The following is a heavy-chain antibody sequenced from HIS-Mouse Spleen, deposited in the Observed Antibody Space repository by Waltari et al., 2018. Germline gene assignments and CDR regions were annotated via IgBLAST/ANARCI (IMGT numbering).Heavy chain of an antibody. Sequence: QLQLQESGPGLVKPSETLSLTCTVSGGSIISSSYYWGWSRQPPGKGLEWIGSIYYSGSTYYNPSLKSRVTISVATSKNQFSLKLSSVTAADTAVYYCAREIPYSSSWYDWYFDLWGRGTLVTVSS. CDR1: GGSIISSSYY. CDR3: AREIPYSSSWYDWYFDL. J-gene: IGHJ2*01. D-gene: IGHD6-13*01. V-gene: IGHV4-39*07. CDR2: IYYSGST.